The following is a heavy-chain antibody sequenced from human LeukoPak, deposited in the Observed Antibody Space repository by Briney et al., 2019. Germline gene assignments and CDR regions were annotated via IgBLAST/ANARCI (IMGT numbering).Heavy chain of an antibody. Sequence: ETSETLSLTCTVSGGSISSYYWSWIRQPPGKGLEWFGYIYYSGSTNYNPSLKSRVTISVDTSKNQFSLKLSSVTAADTAVYYCARVSCTNGVCYYFDYWGQGTLVTVSS. V-gene: IGHV4-59*01. CDR1: GGSISSYY. D-gene: IGHD2-8*01. CDR3: ARVSCTNGVCYYFDY. CDR2: IYYSGST. J-gene: IGHJ4*02.